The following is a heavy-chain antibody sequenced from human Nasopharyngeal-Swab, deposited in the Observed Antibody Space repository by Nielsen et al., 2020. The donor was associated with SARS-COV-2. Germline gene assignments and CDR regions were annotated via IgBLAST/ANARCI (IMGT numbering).Heavy chain of an antibody. V-gene: IGHV1-46*01. Sequence: ASVKVSCKASGYTFTSYYMHWVRQAPGQGLEWMGIINPSGGSTSYAQKFQGRVTMTRDTSTSTVYMELSSLRSEDTAVYYCARGPTGYCSSTSCSYYYYYMDVWGKGTTVTVSS. CDR2: INPSGGST. CDR3: ARGPTGYCSSTSCSYYYYYMDV. J-gene: IGHJ6*03. CDR1: GYTFTSYY. D-gene: IGHD2-2*03.